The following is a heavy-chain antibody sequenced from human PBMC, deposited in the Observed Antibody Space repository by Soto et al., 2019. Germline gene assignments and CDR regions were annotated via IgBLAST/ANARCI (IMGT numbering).Heavy chain of an antibody. CDR2: ISADNGNT. J-gene: IGHJ1*01. CDR1: GYTFSSYY. CDR3: ARDRRLVGAARPEYFQH. Sequence: ASVKVSCKASGYTFSSYYMNWVRQAPGQGLEWMGWISADNGNTNNAQKFQGRVTMTTDPSTRTVYMELTSLSSDDTAVYYCARDRRLVGAARPEYFQHWGQGTLVTVSS. V-gene: IGHV1-18*04. D-gene: IGHD1-26*01.